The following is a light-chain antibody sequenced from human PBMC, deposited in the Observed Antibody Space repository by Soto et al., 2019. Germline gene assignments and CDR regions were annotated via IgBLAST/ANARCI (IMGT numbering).Light chain of an antibody. CDR3: HQYDSYPQT. CDR2: GPS. Sequence: EIVLTQSPGTLSLSPGERATLSCRASQSVAKNYLAWYQQEAGQAPRLLVYGPSSRATGIPDRFSGSGSGTDFTLTISRLEPEDFAVYYCHQYDSYPQTFGQGTKAEIK. CDR1: QSVAKNY. J-gene: IGKJ1*01. V-gene: IGKV3-20*01.